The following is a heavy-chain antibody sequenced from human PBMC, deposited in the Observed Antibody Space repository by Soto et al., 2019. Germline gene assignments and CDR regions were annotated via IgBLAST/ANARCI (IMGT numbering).Heavy chain of an antibody. CDR1: GFTFSNYG. D-gene: IGHD4-17*01. CDR2: ISYHGSDK. V-gene: IGHV3-30*18. Sequence: QVQLVESGGGVVQPGRSLRLSCAASGFTFSNYGMHWVRQAPGKGLEWVAVISYHGSDKYYADSVKGRFTISRDNSKNALYLQMDSLIAEDTAVYYWAKDLLTTTVTTVGYWGQGSLVSVSS. J-gene: IGHJ4*02. CDR3: AKDLLTTTVTTVGY.